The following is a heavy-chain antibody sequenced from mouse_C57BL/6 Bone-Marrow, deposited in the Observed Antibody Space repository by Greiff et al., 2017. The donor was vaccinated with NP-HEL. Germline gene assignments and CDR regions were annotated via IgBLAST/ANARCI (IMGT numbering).Heavy chain of an antibody. D-gene: IGHD2-4*01. CDR3: ARDGGLGDY. J-gene: IGHJ2*01. CDR1: GYSIPSGYY. CDR2: ISYDGSN. Sequence: VQLKESGPGLVKPSQSLSLTCSVTGYSIPSGYYWNWIRQFPGNKLEWMGYISYDGSNNYNPSLKNRISITRDTSKNQFFLKLNSVTTEDTATYYCARDGGLGDYWGQGTTLTVSS. V-gene: IGHV3-6*01.